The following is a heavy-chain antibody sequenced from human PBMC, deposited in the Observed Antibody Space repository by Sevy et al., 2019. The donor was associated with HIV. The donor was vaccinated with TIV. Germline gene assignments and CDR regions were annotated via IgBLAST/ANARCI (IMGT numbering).Heavy chain of an antibody. J-gene: IGHJ6*02. D-gene: IGHD6-19*01. V-gene: IGHV3-9*01. Sequence: GGSLRLSCAASGFTFDDYAMHWVRQAPGKGLEWVSGISWNSGSIGYADSVKGRFTISRDNAKNSLYLQMNSLRAEDTALYYCAKDLSSGWLYYYYYSMDVWGQGPRSPSP. CDR2: ISWNSGSI. CDR1: GFTFDDYA. CDR3: AKDLSSGWLYYYYYSMDV.